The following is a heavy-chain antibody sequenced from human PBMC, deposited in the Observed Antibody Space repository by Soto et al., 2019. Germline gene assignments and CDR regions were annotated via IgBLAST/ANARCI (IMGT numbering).Heavy chain of an antibody. CDR3: TRCGIRYHSIGYSLGIDGMDV. Sequence: HVQLVQSGAEVKKPESSVRVSCKASGGTFNSYAITWVRQAPGQGLEWMGGTIPMFSTTNYAEKFQGRVTRTAAESTNTAYMELSSPRSEGTAVYYCTRCGIRYHSIGYSLGIDGMDVWGQGTTVIVSS. CDR2: TIPMFSTT. J-gene: IGHJ6*02. D-gene: IGHD3-22*01. CDR1: GGTFNSYA. V-gene: IGHV1-69*12.